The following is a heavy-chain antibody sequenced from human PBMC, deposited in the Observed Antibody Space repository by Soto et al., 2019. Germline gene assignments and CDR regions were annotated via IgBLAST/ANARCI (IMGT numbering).Heavy chain of an antibody. V-gene: IGHV4-30-4*01. CDR1: GGSISSGDYY. J-gene: IGHJ4*02. Sequence: SETLSLTCTVSGGSISSGDYYWSWIRQPPGKGLEWIGYIYYSGSTYYNPSLKSRVTISVDTSKNQFSLKLSSVTAADTAVYYWARASGWYWVDWGQGTLVTVSS. CDR3: ARASGWYWVD. D-gene: IGHD6-19*01. CDR2: IYYSGST.